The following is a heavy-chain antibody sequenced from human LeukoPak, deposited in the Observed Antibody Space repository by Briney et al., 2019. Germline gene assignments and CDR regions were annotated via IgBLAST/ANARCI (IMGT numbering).Heavy chain of an antibody. Sequence: KPSETLSLTCTVSGGSISSYYWSWIRQPPGKGLEWIGYVYDSGTTKYNPSLKSRVTISVHTSKKQFSLKLSAVTAADTAVYYCARHGWATVTTPWFDPWGQGTLVTVSS. J-gene: IGHJ5*02. CDR3: ARHGWATVTTPWFDP. CDR2: VYDSGTT. CDR1: GGSISSYY. V-gene: IGHV4-59*08. D-gene: IGHD4-17*01.